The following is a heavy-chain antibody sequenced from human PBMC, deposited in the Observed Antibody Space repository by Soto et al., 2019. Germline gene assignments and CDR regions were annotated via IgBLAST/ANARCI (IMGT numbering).Heavy chain of an antibody. J-gene: IGHJ4*02. CDR2: IDWDDDK. D-gene: IGHD6-19*01. V-gene: IGHV2-70*11. CDR1: GFSLSTSGMC. CDR3: ARTKGDTGYSSGWIYYFDY. Sequence: SGPTLLNPTQTLTLTCTFSGFSLSTSGMCVSWIRQPSGKALEWLARIDWDDDKYYSTSLKTRLTISKDTSKNQVVLTMTNMDPVDTATYYCARTKGDTGYSSGWIYYFDYWGQGTLVTVSS.